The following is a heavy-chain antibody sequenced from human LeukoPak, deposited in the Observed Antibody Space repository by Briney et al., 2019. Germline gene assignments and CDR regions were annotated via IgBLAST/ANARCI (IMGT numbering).Heavy chain of an antibody. CDR3: ARGGPVAGPYYFDY. J-gene: IGHJ4*02. CDR2: MNPNNGNT. CDR1: GYSFTSYD. V-gene: IGHV1-8*01. D-gene: IGHD6-19*01. Sequence: ASVKVSCKASGYSFTSYDINWVRQAAGQGLEWMGWMNPNNGNTGYAQKFRGRVTLTRNTSINTAYMELSSLRSEDTAVYDCARGGPVAGPYYFDYWGQGTLVTVSS.